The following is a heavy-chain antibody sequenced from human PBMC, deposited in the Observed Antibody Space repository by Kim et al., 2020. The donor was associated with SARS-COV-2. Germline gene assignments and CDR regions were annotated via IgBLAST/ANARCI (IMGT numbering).Heavy chain of an antibody. D-gene: IGHD6-19*01. V-gene: IGHV4-4*02. CDR1: GGSISSSNW. CDR2: IYHSGST. CDR3: ARESRDQWLVYFDY. J-gene: IGHJ4*02. Sequence: SDTLSLTCAVSGGSISSSNWWSWVRQPPGKGLEWIGEIYHSGSTNYNPSLKSRVTISVDKSKNQFSLKLSSVTAADTAVYYCARESRDQWLVYFDYWGQGTLVTVSS.